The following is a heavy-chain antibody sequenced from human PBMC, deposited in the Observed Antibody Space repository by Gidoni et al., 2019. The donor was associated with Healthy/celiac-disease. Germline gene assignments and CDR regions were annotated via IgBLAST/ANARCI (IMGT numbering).Heavy chain of an antibody. CDR2: INHSGST. J-gene: IGHJ4*02. CDR3: ARGFVPAAVYDY. V-gene: IGHV4-34*01. CDR1: GGSFSGYY. Sequence: QVQLQQWGAGLWQPSETLSLTCAVYGGSFSGYYWSWIRQPPGKGLEWIGEINHSGSTNYNPSLKSRVTISVDTSKNQFSLKLSSVTAADTAVYYCARGFVPAAVYDYWGQGTLVTVSS. D-gene: IGHD2-2*01.